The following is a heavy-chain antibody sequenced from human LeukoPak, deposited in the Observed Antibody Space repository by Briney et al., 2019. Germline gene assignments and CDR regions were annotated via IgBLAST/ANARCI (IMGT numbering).Heavy chain of an antibody. D-gene: IGHD1-26*01. Sequence: PSETLSLTCTVSGGSISSSGYYWGWIRQPPGKGLEWIGSIYYSGSTYYNPSLKSRVTISVDTSRNQFSLRLNSVTAADTAVYCCARGSIVGATGWFDPWGQGTLVTVSS. J-gene: IGHJ5*02. CDR3: ARGSIVGATGWFDP. CDR1: GGSISSSGYY. V-gene: IGHV4-39*01. CDR2: IYYSGST.